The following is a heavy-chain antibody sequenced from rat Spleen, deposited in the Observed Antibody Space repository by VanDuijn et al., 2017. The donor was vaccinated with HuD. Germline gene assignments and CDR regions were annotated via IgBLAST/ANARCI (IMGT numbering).Heavy chain of an antibody. V-gene: IGHV5-58*01. J-gene: IGHJ3*01. D-gene: IGHD1-12*03. CDR1: GFTFSRYW. Sequence: EVQLVETGGGFVQPGRSLKLSCVGSGFTFSRYWMYWIRQAPGKGLECVSSINADGGSTYYPESVQGRFTISRDNAENTVYLQMNSLRSEDTATYYCAKRDYDGYYPFAYWGQGTLVTVSS. CDR2: INADGGST. CDR3: AKRDYDGYYPFAY.